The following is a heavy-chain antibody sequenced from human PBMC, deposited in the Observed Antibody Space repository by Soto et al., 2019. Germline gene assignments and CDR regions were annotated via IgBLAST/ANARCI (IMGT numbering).Heavy chain of an antibody. V-gene: IGHV1-18*04. Sequence: ASVKVSCKASGYTFTSYGISWVRQAPGQGLEWMGWISAYNGNTNYAQKLQGRVTMTTDTSTSTAYMELSSLRFEDTAVYYCASVRYSSSSLGYWGQGTLVTVSS. D-gene: IGHD6-6*01. CDR2: ISAYNGNT. J-gene: IGHJ4*02. CDR1: GYTFTSYG. CDR3: ASVRYSSSSLGY.